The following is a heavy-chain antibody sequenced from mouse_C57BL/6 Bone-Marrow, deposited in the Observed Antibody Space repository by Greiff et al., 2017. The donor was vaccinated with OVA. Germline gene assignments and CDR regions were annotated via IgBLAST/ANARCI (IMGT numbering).Heavy chain of an antibody. CDR3: TTYGWGFDY. V-gene: IGHV14-4*01. CDR1: GFNIKDDY. D-gene: IGHD1-1*01. J-gene: IGHJ2*01. CDR2: IDPENGDT. Sequence: VQLQQSGAELVRPGASVKLSCTASGFNIKDDYMHWVKPRPEQGLEWIGWIDPENGDTEYASKFQGKATITADTSSNTAYLQLSSLTSEDTAVYYCTTYGWGFDYWGQGTTLTVSS.